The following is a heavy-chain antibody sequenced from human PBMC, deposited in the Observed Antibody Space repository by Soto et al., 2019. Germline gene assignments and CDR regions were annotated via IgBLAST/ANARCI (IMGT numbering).Heavy chain of an antibody. Sequence: QVQLVQSGAEVKKPGASVKISCKTSGYSFMTYALHWVRQAPGQRLEWMGWINPGNGNTEYSQKLQGRVTITRDTSVRTVFMEVANLTSEDTAVYYCARVRMLWYGELSHWGQGTLVTVSA. CDR3: ARVRMLWYGELSH. J-gene: IGHJ4*02. D-gene: IGHD2-21*01. CDR1: GYSFMTYA. CDR2: INPGNGNT. V-gene: IGHV1-3*01.